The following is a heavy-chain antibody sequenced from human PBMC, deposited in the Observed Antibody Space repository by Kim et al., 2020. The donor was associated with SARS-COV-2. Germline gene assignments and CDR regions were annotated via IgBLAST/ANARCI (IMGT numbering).Heavy chain of an antibody. V-gene: IGHV1-3*01. D-gene: IGHD6-13*01. CDR1: GYTFTSYA. CDR3: ARESYSSSWYPHLSVDP. CDR2: INAGNGNT. Sequence: ASVKVSCKASGYTFTSYAMHWVRQAPGQRLEWMGWINAGNGNTKYSQKFQGRVTITRDTSASTAYMELSSLRSEDTAVYYCARESYSSSWYPHLSVDPWGQGTLVTVSS. J-gene: IGHJ5*02.